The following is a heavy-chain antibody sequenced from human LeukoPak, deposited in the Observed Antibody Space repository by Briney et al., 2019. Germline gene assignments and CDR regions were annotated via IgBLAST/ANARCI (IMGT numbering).Heavy chain of an antibody. J-gene: IGHJ4*02. CDR1: GYTFSIYG. CDR2: ISAHTGKS. CDR3: ARDCASYGYEGLFDY. D-gene: IGHD5-18*01. V-gene: IGHV1-18*01. Sequence: GAAVKVSCKASGYTFSIYGITWVRQAPGQGLEWMGWISAHTGKSDYAQEFQNRVTMTADTATSTAYMELRSLGSDDTAVYYCARDCASYGYEGLFDYWGQGTLVTVSS.